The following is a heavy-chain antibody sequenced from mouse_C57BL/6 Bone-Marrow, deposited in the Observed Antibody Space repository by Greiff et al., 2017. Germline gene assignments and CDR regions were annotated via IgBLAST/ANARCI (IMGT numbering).Heavy chain of an antibody. CDR1: GFTFSDYY. Sequence: EVMLVESGGGLVQPGGSLKLSCAASGFTFSDYYMYWVRQTPEKRLEWVAYISNGGGSTYYPDTVKGRFTISRDNAKNTLYLQMSRLKSEDTAMYYCARQITTGFFDYWGQGTTLTVSS. CDR3: ARQITTGFFDY. J-gene: IGHJ2*01. V-gene: IGHV5-12*01. CDR2: ISNGGGST. D-gene: IGHD1-1*01.